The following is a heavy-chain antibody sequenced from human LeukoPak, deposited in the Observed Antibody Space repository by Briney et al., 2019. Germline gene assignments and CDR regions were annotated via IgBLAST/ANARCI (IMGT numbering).Heavy chain of an antibody. CDR2: IKEGGRGT. D-gene: IGHD3-3*01. CDR1: GFNFGDYA. V-gene: IGHV3-7*01. J-gene: IGHJ4*02. Sequence: GGSLRLSCAASGFNFGDYAMSWVRQAPGKGLEWVAHIKEGGRGTFYVDSVKGRFTGSRDDARNTVYLQMNSLRAEDTAVYYCARWRGAQSEFVVWGQGTLVAVSS. CDR3: ARWRGAQSEFVV.